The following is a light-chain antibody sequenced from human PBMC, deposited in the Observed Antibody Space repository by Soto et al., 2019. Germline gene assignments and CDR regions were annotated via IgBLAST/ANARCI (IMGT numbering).Light chain of an antibody. CDR3: QQYGGSPMT. V-gene: IGKV3-20*01. CDR1: QSVSSSY. J-gene: IGKJ5*01. CDR2: GAS. Sequence: EIGLTQAPGTLSLSPGEGATLSFRASQSVSSSYLAWYQQKPGQAPRLLIYGASSRATGIPDRFSGSGSGTDFTLTISRLEPEDFALYYCQQYGGSPMTFGQGTRLEIK.